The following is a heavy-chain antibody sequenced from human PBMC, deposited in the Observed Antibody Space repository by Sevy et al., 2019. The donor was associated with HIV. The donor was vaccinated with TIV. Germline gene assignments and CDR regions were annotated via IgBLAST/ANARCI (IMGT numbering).Heavy chain of an antibody. CDR2: ISSSSSTI. CDR1: GFTFSSYS. D-gene: IGHD6-6*01. CDR3: AREKYSSSYYFDY. J-gene: IGHJ4*02. V-gene: IGHV3-48*01. Sequence: GGSLRLSCAASGFTFSSYSMNWVRQAPGKGLEWVSYISSSSSTIYYADSVKGRFTISRDNAKNSLYLQMNSLRAEDTAVYYCAREKYSSSYYFDYWGQETLVTVSS.